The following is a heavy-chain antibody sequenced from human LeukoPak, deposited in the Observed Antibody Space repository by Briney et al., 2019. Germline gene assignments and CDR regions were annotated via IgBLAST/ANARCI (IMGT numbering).Heavy chain of an antibody. J-gene: IGHJ6*03. D-gene: IGHD3-22*01. Sequence: GGSLRLSCAASGFSVSGNYMSWVRQAPGKGLEWVSVIYSGGNTYYADSVKGRFTISRDNSKNTLYLQMNSLRAEDTAVYYCARAVYGIAGHYSGSYYYYYMDVWGKGTTVTVSS. CDR3: ARAVYGIAGHYSGSYYYYYMDV. CDR1: GFSVSGNY. CDR2: IYSGGNT. V-gene: IGHV3-53*01.